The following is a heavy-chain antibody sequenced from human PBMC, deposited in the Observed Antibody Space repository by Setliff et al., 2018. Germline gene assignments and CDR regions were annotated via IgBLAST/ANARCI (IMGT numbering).Heavy chain of an antibody. V-gene: IGHV3-33*01. D-gene: IGHD3-22*01. CDR3: ASLSRSYYDASGYFSNPFDI. J-gene: IGHJ3*02. Sequence: AGGSLRLSCAASGFTFSSFGMHWVRQAPGKGLGWVSVIWYDGSNKYYGDSVKGRFTISRDNSKNTLYLQMDSLRAEDTAVYYCASLSRSYYDASGYFSNPFDIWGQGTVVTVSS. CDR2: IWYDGSNK. CDR1: GFTFSSFG.